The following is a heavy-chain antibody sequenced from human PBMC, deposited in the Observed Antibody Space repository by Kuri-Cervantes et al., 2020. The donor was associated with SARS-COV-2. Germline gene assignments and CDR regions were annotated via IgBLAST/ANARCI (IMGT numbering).Heavy chain of an antibody. D-gene: IGHD7-27*01. Sequence: GESLKISCAASGFTFSDYYMTWIRQAPGKGLEWVSSIGPSGTTKYYADSVKGRFTISRDNAKNSLYLQMSSLRAEDTAVYYCARDLRLGKSLDYWGQGTLVTVSS. CDR2: IGPSGTTK. CDR3: ARDLRLGKSLDY. J-gene: IGHJ4*02. CDR1: GFTFSDYY. V-gene: IGHV3-11*04.